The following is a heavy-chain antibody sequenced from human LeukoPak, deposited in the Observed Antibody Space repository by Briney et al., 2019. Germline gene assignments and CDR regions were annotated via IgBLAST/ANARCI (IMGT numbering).Heavy chain of an antibody. D-gene: IGHD6-13*01. CDR2: IYYSGST. Sequence: SETLSLTCTVSGGSISSSSYYWGWIRQPPGKGLEWIGSIYYSGSTYYNPSLKSRVTISVDTSKNQFSLKLSSVTAADTAVYYCARDPDKVAAAGTGEDYWGQGTLVTVSS. CDR3: ARDPDKVAAAGTGEDY. V-gene: IGHV4-39*07. CDR1: GGSISSSSYY. J-gene: IGHJ4*02.